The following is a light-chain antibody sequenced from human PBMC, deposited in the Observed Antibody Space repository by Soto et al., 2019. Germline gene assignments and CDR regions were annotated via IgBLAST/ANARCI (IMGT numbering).Light chain of an antibody. V-gene: IGLV2-23*01. CDR1: NTDVGGYDR. CDR3: CSYAGSGTLI. J-gene: IGLJ2*01. Sequence: QSVLTHPASVSGSPGQSITISCVGTNTDVGGYDRVSWYQHHPGKAPKLIIYEGNKRPSGLSDRFSASKSGSTASLTISGLQAEDEADYYCCSYAGSGTLIFGGGTK. CDR2: EGN.